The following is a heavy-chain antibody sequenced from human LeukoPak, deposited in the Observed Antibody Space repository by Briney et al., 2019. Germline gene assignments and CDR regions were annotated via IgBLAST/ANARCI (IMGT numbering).Heavy chain of an antibody. CDR1: GESLSAYY. V-gene: IGHV4-34*01. D-gene: IGHD4-11*01. J-gene: IGHJ4*02. CDR2: INHSGST. Sequence: PSETPSLTCAVYGESLSAYYWSWIRQPPGKGLEWIGDINHSGSTNYNPSLKSRVTISADTSKNQFSLELISVTAADTAVYYCARGGTTLVDYWAQGTLVTVSS. CDR3: ARGGTTLVDY.